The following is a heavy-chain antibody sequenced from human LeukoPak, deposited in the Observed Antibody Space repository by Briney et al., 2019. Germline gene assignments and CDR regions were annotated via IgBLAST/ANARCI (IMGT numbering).Heavy chain of an antibody. J-gene: IGHJ4*02. V-gene: IGHV1-69*13. CDR1: GGTFSSYA. CDR2: IIPIFGTA. CDR3: AGYGSGSYYKAFDY. D-gene: IGHD3-10*01. Sequence: ASVKVSCKASGGTFSSYAISWVRQAPGQGLEWMGGIIPIFGTANYAQKFQGRVTITADESTSTAYMELSSLRSEDTAVYYCAGYGSGSYYKAFDYWGQGTLVTVSS.